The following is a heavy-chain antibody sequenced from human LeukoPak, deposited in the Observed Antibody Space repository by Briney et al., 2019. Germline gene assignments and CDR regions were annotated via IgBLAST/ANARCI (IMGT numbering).Heavy chain of an antibody. CDR2: IYHSGST. CDR3: ARGSLYGDYVFDY. J-gene: IGHJ4*02. CDR1: GYSISSGYY. Sequence: SETLSLTCTVSGYSISSGYYWGWIRQPPGKGLEWIGSIYHSGSTYYNPSLKSRVTISVDTSKNQFSLKLSSVTAADTAVYYCARGSLYGDYVFDYWGQGTLVTVSS. D-gene: IGHD4-17*01. V-gene: IGHV4-38-2*02.